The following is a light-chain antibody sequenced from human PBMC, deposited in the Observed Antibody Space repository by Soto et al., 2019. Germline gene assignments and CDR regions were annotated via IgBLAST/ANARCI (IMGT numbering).Light chain of an antibody. CDR2: EVS. Sequence: QSALTQPASVSGSPGQTMTITCTGTGRDVVVYNYVSWYQQHPGKAPKLMIYEVSNRPSGVSNRFSGSKSGNTASLTISGLQAEDEADYYCSSYTSISTQVFVTGTKVTVL. CDR1: GRDVVVYNY. V-gene: IGLV2-14*01. J-gene: IGLJ1*01. CDR3: SSYTSISTQV.